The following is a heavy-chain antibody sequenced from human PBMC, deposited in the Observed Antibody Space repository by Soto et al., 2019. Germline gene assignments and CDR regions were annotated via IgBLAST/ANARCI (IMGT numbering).Heavy chain of an antibody. Sequence: EVQLVESGGGLVQPGGSLRLSCAASGFTFSSYWMSWVRQAPGKGLEWVANIKQDGSEKYYVDSVKGRFTISRDNAKNSLYLKMNRLGAEDAAVYYCARRQGVPDYGDYGVLGYYYYGMDVWGQGTTVTVSS. D-gene: IGHD4-17*01. J-gene: IGHJ6*02. V-gene: IGHV3-7*05. CDR1: GFTFSSYW. CDR2: IKQDGSEK. CDR3: ARRQGVPDYGDYGVLGYYYYGMDV.